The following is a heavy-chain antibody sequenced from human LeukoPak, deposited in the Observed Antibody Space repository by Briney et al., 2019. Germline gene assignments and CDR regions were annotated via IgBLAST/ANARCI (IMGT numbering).Heavy chain of an antibody. Sequence: GGSLRLSCEASGFTFSNAWMTWVRQAPGKGLEWVGRIRSKTDGGTTDYASPVKDRFIISRDDSRNTLYLQMNSLKTEDTAIYYCSTWTDLYDYWGRGTLVTVSS. CDR3: STWTDLYDY. V-gene: IGHV3-15*01. CDR1: GFTFSNAW. J-gene: IGHJ4*02. D-gene: IGHD3/OR15-3a*01. CDR2: IRSKTDGGTT.